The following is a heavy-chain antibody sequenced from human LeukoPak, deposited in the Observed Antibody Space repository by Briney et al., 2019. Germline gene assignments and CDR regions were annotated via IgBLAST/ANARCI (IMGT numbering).Heavy chain of an antibody. J-gene: IGHJ4*02. CDR3: AKGRNGVYGGNSFLDY. V-gene: IGHV3-NL1*01. CDR2: IYTGGDT. D-gene: IGHD4-23*01. CDR1: GFTFSSYG. Sequence: GGSLRLSCAASGFTFSSYGMHWVRQAPGKGLEWVSGIYTGGDTYYADSVKDRFTISRDNSKNTLYLQMNSLRAEDTAVYFCAKGRNGVYGGNSFLDYWGQGILVTVSS.